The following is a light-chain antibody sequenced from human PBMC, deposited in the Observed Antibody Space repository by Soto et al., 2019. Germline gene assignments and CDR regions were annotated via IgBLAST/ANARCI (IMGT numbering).Light chain of an antibody. J-gene: IGKJ5*01. Sequence: VVLTHSPATLSLSPLEIAALSFGAIESVSSNYLAWYQQKPGQAPRLLIYDASKRATGIPARFSGSGSGTDFTLTISSLEPEDFAVYYCQQRTNWPPITFGQGTRLEI. CDR3: QQRTNWPPIT. V-gene: IGKV3-11*01. CDR2: DAS. CDR1: ESVSSNY.